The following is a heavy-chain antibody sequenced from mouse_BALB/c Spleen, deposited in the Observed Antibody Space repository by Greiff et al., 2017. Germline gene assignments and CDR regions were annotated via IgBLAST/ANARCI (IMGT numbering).Heavy chain of an antibody. J-gene: IGHJ2*01. Sequence: EVQGVESGGGLVKPGGSLKLSCAASGFTFSSYAMSWVRQTPEKRLEWVATISSGGSYTYYPDSVKGRFTISRDNAKNTLYLQMSSLRSEDTAMYYCARLDGYYDYWGQGTTLTVSS. D-gene: IGHD2-3*01. CDR3: ARLDGYYDY. V-gene: IGHV5-9-3*01. CDR2: ISSGGSYT. CDR1: GFTFSSYA.